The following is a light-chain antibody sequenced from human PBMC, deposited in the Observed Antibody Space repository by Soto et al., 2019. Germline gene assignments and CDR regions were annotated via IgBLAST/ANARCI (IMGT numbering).Light chain of an antibody. CDR1: QGISSA. J-gene: IGKJ3*01. CDR3: QQFDDYPFT. Sequence: AIHLTQSPASLSASVGDSVTITCRASQGISSALAWYQQTPGRAPKLMIYDASTLARGVPSRFSGSRSGTDFTLTVSSLQHADVATYYCQQFDDYPFTFGPGTKVDIK. V-gene: IGKV1D-13*01. CDR2: DAS.